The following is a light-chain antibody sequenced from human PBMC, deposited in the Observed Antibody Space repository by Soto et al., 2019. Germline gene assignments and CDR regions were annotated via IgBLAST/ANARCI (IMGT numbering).Light chain of an antibody. CDR2: DNT. CDR1: SSNIGNTD. V-gene: IGLV1-51*01. Sequence: QAVVTQPPSVSAAAGQKVTISCSGSSSNIGNTDVSWYQQLPGAAPKLLIYDNTKRPSGIPDRFSGSKSGSSATLGITGLQTGDEADYYCGTWDSSLSAGVFGGGTQLTVL. CDR3: GTWDSSLSAGV. J-gene: IGLJ3*02.